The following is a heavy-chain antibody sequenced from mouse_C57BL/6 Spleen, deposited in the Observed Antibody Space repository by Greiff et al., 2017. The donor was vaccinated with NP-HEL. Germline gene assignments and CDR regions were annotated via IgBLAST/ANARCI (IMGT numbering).Heavy chain of an antibody. CDR3: ARQLRLWKFDY. CDR1: GYSITSGYY. CDR2: ISYDGSN. D-gene: IGHD3-2*02. J-gene: IGHJ2*01. Sequence: ESGPGLVKPSQSLSLTCSVTGYSITSGYYWNWIRQFPGNKLEWMGYISYDGSNNYNPSLKNRISITRDTSKNQFFLKLNSVTTEDTATYYCARQLRLWKFDYWGQGTTLTVSS. V-gene: IGHV3-6*01.